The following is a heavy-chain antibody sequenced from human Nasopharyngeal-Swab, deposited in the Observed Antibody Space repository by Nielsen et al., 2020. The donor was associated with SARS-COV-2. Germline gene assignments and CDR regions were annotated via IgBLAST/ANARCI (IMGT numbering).Heavy chain of an antibody. CDR2: IRQDESEK. CDR1: GFTFSRSW. V-gene: IGHV3-7*01. CDR3: ARLLEVGGTPLDY. D-gene: IGHD6-19*01. Sequence: GESLKISCAASGFTFSRSWMARVRQAPGKGLEWVANIRQDESEKYYVDSVKGRFTISRDNAKNSLFLQMNSLRVADTAVYYCARLLEVGGTPLDYWGQGTLVSVSS. J-gene: IGHJ4*02.